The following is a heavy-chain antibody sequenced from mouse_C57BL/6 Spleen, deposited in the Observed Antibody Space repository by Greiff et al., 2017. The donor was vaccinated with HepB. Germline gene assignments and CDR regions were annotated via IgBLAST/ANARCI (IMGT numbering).Heavy chain of an antibody. J-gene: IGHJ4*01. CDR2: IDPNSGGT. CDR1: GYTFTSYW. D-gene: IGHD1-1*01. V-gene: IGHV1-72*01. CDR3: ARSGFITTVVAPVDY. Sequence: QVQLKQSGAELVKPGASVKLSCKASGYTFTSYWMHWVKQRPGRGLEWIGRIDPNSGGTKYNEKFKSKATLTVDKPSSTAYMQLSSLTSEDSAVYYCARSGFITTVVAPVDYWGQGTSVTVSS.